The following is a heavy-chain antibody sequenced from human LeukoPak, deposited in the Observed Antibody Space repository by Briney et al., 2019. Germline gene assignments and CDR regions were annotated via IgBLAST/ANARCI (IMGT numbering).Heavy chain of an antibody. CDR2: MNPNSGDR. Sequence: ASVKVSCKASGYTFTSYHINWVPQAPGQGLEWMGWMNPNSGDRGYAQKFQGRVTITRDTSISTAYMELSSLRSEDTAVYFCARTTSLTASGYDYWGQGTLVTVSS. D-gene: IGHD4-17*01. J-gene: IGHJ4*02. CDR1: GYTFTSYH. CDR3: ARTTSLTASGYDY. V-gene: IGHV1-8*03.